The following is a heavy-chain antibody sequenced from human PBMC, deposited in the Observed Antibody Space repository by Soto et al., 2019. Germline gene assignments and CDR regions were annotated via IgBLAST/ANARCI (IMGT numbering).Heavy chain of an antibody. CDR3: AKDRYLDHDSRGYLFDN. CDR2: ISRYGDIT. V-gene: IGHV3-23*01. Sequence: RLSCAASGFTFNIYAMTLVRQAPGKGLEWVSAISRYGDITYYADSVEGRFSISRDNSKNTLYLQMNSLRAEDTAVYYCAKDRYLDHDSRGYLFDNWGQGTLVTVSS. D-gene: IGHD3-22*01. CDR1: GFTFNIYA. J-gene: IGHJ4*02.